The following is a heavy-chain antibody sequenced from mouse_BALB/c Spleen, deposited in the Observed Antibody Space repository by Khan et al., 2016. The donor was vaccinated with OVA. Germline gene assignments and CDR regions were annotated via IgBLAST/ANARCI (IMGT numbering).Heavy chain of an antibody. CDR1: GFTFSSYS. CDR2: ISSDGDYT. Sequence: EVVLVESGGDLVKPGGSLKLSCAASGFTFSSYSMSWVRQTPDKRLEWVATISSDGDYTYYPDSVKGRFTISRDNAKNTLYLQMSSLKSEDTAMYYCASHITGSFAYWGQGTLVTVSA. V-gene: IGHV5-6*01. CDR3: ASHITGSFAY. D-gene: IGHD4-1*01. J-gene: IGHJ3*01.